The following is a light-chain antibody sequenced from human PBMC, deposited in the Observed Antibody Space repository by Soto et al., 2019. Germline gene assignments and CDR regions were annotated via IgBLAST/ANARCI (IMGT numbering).Light chain of an antibody. J-gene: IGKJ2*01. V-gene: IGKV1-39*01. Sequence: DIQLTQSPSSLSASVGDRITITCRASQSMSDSLNWYQQKSGQAPKLLIYSASNLESGVPSRFIGGGSGTDFTLTISSLQPEDIGTYFCQQSYSNSYTFGQGTTLEIK. CDR3: QQSYSNSYT. CDR1: QSMSDS. CDR2: SAS.